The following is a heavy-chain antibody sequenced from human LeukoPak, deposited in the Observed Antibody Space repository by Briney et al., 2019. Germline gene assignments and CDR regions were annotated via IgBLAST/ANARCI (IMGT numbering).Heavy chain of an antibody. CDR2: IYTSGST. CDR3: ARGGGIAARPDYYYYYYMDV. Sequence: PSETLSLTCTVSGGSISSYYWSWIRQPAGKGLEWIGRIYTSGSTNYNPSLKSRVTMSVDTSKNQFSLKLSSVTAADTAVYYCARGGGIAARPDYYYYYYMDVWGKGTTVTVSS. D-gene: IGHD6-6*01. J-gene: IGHJ6*03. V-gene: IGHV4-4*07. CDR1: GGSISSYY.